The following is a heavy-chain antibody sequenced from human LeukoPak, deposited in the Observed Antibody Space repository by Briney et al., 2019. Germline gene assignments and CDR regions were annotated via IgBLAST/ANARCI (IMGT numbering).Heavy chain of an antibody. CDR1: GCTFTSYA. CDR3: ARDPGYSRPWGFDP. Sequence: ASVKVSCKASGCTFTSYAMHWVRQAPGQRLEWMGWINAGNGNTKYSQKFQGRVTITADKSTSTAYMELSSLRSEDTAVYYCARDPGYSRPWGFDPWGQGTLVTVSS. D-gene: IGHD6-13*01. J-gene: IGHJ5*02. V-gene: IGHV1-3*01. CDR2: INAGNGNT.